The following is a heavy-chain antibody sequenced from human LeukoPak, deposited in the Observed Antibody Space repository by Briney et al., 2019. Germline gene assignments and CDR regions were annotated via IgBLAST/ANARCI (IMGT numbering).Heavy chain of an antibody. D-gene: IGHD3-10*01. CDR2: IYPGDSKT. J-gene: IGHJ4*02. Sequence: AGESLKISCKGSGYSFAFYWIAWVRQMPGKGLEWMGVIYPGDSKTTYSPSFQGQVSVSVDKSISTAYLQWGSLKASDTAIYYCARPDGEGTYYFDSWGQGTLVTVS. CDR3: ARPDGEGTYYFDS. V-gene: IGHV5-51*01. CDR1: GYSFAFYW.